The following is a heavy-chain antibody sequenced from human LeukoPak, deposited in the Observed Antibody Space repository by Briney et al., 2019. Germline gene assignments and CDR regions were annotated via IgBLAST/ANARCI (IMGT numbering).Heavy chain of an antibody. CDR2: IYYSGST. V-gene: IGHV4-39*01. Sequence: SETLSLTCTVSGGSISSSSYYWGWIRQPPGKGLEWIGSIYYSGSTYYNPSLKSRVTISVDTSKNQFSLKLSSVTAADTAVYYCARISGVITPFDYWGQGTLVTVSS. CDR3: ARISGVITPFDY. J-gene: IGHJ4*02. D-gene: IGHD3-10*01. CDR1: GGSISSSSYY.